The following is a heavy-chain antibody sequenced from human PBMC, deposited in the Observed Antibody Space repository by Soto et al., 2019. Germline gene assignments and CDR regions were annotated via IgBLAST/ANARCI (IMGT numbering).Heavy chain of an antibody. Sequence: ASVKVSCKASGGTFSSYAISWVRQAPGQGLEWMGGIIPIFGTANYAQKFQGRVTITADESTSTAYMELSSLRSEDTAVYYCARGARLRFLEWPIDYWGQGTLVTVSS. CDR3: ARGARLRFLEWPIDY. D-gene: IGHD3-3*01. CDR2: IIPIFGTA. V-gene: IGHV1-69*13. CDR1: GGTFSSYA. J-gene: IGHJ4*02.